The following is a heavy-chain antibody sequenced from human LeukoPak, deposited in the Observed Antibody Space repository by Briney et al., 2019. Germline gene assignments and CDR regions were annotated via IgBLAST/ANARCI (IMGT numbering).Heavy chain of an antibody. CDR1: GFTFSSYA. J-gene: IGHJ4*02. D-gene: IGHD6-13*01. Sequence: GGSLRLSGAASGFTFSSYAMYWVRQAPGKGLEYVSAISTNGGSTYYANSVKGRFTISRDNSKNTLYLQMGNLRAEDMAVYYCAGGSSWYRGIDYWGQGTLVTVSS. CDR2: ISTNGGST. CDR3: AGGSSWYRGIDY. V-gene: IGHV3-64*01.